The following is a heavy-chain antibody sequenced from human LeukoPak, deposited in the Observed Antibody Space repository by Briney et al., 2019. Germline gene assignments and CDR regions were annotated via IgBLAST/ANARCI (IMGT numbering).Heavy chain of an antibody. J-gene: IGHJ4*02. D-gene: IGHD1-26*01. V-gene: IGHV3-23*01. Sequence: GGSLRLSCAASGFTFSSFAMSWVRQAPGKGLEWVSSISGSGGSTYYADSVKGRFTISRDNSKNTLYLQMNSLRAEDTAVCYCAKEGRVTIVGTTFAHFDCWGQGTLVTVSS. CDR1: GFTFSSFA. CDR2: ISGSGGST. CDR3: AKEGRVTIVGTTFAHFDC.